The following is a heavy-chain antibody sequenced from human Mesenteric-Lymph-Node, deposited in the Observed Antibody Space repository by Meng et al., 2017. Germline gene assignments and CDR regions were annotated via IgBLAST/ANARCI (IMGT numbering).Heavy chain of an antibody. J-gene: IGHJ4*02. Sequence: ASVKVSCKASGYAFNAYYIHWVRQAPGQGLEWMGRIYPNSGGTDYAQTFQGRVTLTRDMSISTAYMELTRLTSDDTAVYYCARATRNYYDSSGYYYDYWGQGTLVTVSS. CDR2: IYPNSGGT. D-gene: IGHD3-22*01. CDR3: ARATRNYYDSSGYYYDY. V-gene: IGHV1-2*06. CDR1: GYAFNAYY.